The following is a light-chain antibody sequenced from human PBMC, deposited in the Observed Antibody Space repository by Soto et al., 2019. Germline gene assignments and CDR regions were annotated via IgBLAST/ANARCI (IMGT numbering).Light chain of an antibody. CDR1: QSVSSY. Sequence: EIVLTQSPATLSLSPGARATLSCRASQSVSSYLAWYQQKPGQAPRHLIYDASTRATGIPARFSGSGSGTDFTLTISSLEPEDFAVYYCQQRLMTFGQGTRVEIK. J-gene: IGKJ1*01. CDR3: QQRLMT. V-gene: IGKV3-11*01. CDR2: DAS.